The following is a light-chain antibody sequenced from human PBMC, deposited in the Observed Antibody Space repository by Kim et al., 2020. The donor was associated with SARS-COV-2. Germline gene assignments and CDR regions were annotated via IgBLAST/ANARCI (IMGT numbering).Light chain of an antibody. J-gene: IGKJ5*01. CDR1: QSIYSY. V-gene: IGKV1-5*03. CDR2: KAS. Sequence: ASVGDRVTITCRASQSIYSYLAWYQQKPGNVPKILIYKASTLESGAPSRFSGSESGTEFTLTISSLQPDDFATYYCQQFYTYPITFGQGTRLEIK. CDR3: QQFYTYPIT.